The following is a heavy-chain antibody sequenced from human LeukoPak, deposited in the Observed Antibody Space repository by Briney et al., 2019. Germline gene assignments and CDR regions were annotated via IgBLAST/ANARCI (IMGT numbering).Heavy chain of an antibody. CDR2: INQDGSEK. CDR3: ARDWKHAFDM. D-gene: IGHD1-1*01. CDR1: GVTFSSYW. V-gene: IGHV3-7*01. Sequence: GGSLRLSCAASGVTFSSYWMRWVRQAPGKWLEWVATINQDGSEKYYVDSVKGRFTISRDNAKSSLYLQMNSLRAEDTAVYYCARDWKHAFDMWGQGTMVTVSS. J-gene: IGHJ3*02.